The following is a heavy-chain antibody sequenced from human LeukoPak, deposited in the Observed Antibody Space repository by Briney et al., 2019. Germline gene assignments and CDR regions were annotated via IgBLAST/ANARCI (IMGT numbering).Heavy chain of an antibody. D-gene: IGHD2/OR15-2a*01. CDR1: GGSFSGYY. Sequence: SETLSLTCAVYGGSFSGYYWSWIRQSPGKGLEWIGEINHSGSTNYNPSLKSRVTISVDTSKNQFSLKLSSVTAADTAVYYCARGSNSSDFDYWGQGTLVTVSS. J-gene: IGHJ4*02. CDR3: ARGSNSSDFDY. V-gene: IGHV4-34*01. CDR2: INHSGST.